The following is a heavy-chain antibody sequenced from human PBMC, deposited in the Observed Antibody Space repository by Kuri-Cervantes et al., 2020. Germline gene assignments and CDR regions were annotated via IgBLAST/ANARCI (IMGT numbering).Heavy chain of an antibody. CDR3: AKDIGITIPYYYMDV. Sequence: GESLKISCAASGITFTDYWMHWVRQAPGKGLEWVSLISWDGGSTYYADSVKGRFTISRDNSKNSLYLQMNSLRAEDTALYYCAKDIGITIPYYYMDVWDKGTTVTVSS. J-gene: IGHJ6*03. V-gene: IGHV3-43D*04. CDR2: ISWDGGST. D-gene: IGHD2-21*01. CDR1: GITFTDYW.